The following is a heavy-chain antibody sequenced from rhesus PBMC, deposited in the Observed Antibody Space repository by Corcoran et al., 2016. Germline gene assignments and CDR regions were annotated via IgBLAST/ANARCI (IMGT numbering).Heavy chain of an antibody. V-gene: IGHV5-20*01. CDR1: GYRFTNYW. CDR3: ARGYNWNQGLGY. D-gene: IGHD1-26*01. J-gene: IGHJ4*01. Sequence: EVQLVQSGAEVKRPGESLKFSGTPSGYRFTNYWITWVCQMSGKGLEWMGAIDPSDSDTRYNPSFQGQVTISADKSIRTAYLQWSRLKASDTATYYCARGYNWNQGLGYWGQGVLVTVSS. CDR2: IDPSDSDT.